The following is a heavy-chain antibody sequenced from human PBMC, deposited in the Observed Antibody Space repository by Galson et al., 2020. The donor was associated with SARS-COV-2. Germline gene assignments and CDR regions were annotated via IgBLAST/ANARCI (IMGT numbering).Heavy chain of an antibody. V-gene: IGHV2-70*01. CDR3: ARIRDDILTCYQYFDY. J-gene: IGHJ4*02. D-gene: IGHD3-9*01. Sequence: SGPTLVKPTQTLTLTCTFSGFSLSTSGMCVSWIRQPPGKALEWLALIDWDDDKYYSTSLKTRLTISKDTSKNQVVLTMTNMDPVDTATYYCARIRDDILTCYQYFDYWGQGTLVTVSS. CDR2: IDWDDDK. CDR1: GFSLSTSGMC.